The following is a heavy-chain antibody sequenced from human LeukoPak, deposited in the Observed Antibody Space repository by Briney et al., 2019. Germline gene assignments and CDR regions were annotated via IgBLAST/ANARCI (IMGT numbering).Heavy chain of an antibody. CDR3: ARRWAVAGAFDY. Sequence: GESLKISSKGSGYSFISYWIGWVRQMPGKGLEWMAMIYPGDSATRYSPSFQGQVTVSADKSTSTAYRQWSSLKASDTAMYYCARRWAVAGAFDYWGQGTLVTVSS. CDR1: GYSFISYW. D-gene: IGHD6-19*01. CDR2: IYPGDSAT. J-gene: IGHJ4*02. V-gene: IGHV5-51*01.